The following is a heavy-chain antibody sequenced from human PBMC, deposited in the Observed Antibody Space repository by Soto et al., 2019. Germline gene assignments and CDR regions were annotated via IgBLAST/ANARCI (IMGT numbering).Heavy chain of an antibody. Sequence: ESGGGVVQPGRSLRLSCAASGFTFSSYGMHWVRQAPGKGLEWVAVISYDGSNKYYADSVKGRFTISRDNSKNTLYLQMNSLRAEDTAVYYCASLGATVVTAFDYWGQGTLVTVSS. V-gene: IGHV3-30*03. J-gene: IGHJ4*02. CDR2: ISYDGSNK. CDR3: ASLGATVVTAFDY. D-gene: IGHD4-17*01. CDR1: GFTFSSYG.